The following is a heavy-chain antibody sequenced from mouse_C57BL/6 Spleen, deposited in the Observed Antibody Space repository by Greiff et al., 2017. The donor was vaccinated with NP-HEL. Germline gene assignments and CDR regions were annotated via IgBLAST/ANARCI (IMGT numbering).Heavy chain of an antibody. Sequence: VQLQQSGAELVKPGASVKISCKASGYAFSSYWMNWVKQRPGKGLEWIGQIYPGDGDTNYNGKFKGKATLTADKSSSTAYMQLSSLTSEDSAVYFVARGSGSSVYYYAMDYWGQGTSVTVSS. V-gene: IGHV1-80*01. CDR1: GYAFSSYW. D-gene: IGHD1-1*01. CDR2: IYPGDGDT. J-gene: IGHJ4*01. CDR3: ARGSGSSVYYYAMDY.